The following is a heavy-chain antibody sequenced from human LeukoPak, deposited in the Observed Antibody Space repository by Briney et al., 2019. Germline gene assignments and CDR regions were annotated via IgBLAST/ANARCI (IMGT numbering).Heavy chain of an antibody. CDR1: GFTFSSYE. CDR3: ARTRIASSGFHLSMDV. V-gene: IGHV3-48*03. CDR2: ISSSGSTI. D-gene: IGHD6-19*01. J-gene: IGHJ6*03. Sequence: GGSLRLSCAASGFTFSSYEMNWVRQAPGKGLEWVSYISSSGSTIYYADSVKGRFTISRDNARNSLYLQMNSLRAEDTAVYYCARTRIASSGFHLSMDVWGKGTTVTISS.